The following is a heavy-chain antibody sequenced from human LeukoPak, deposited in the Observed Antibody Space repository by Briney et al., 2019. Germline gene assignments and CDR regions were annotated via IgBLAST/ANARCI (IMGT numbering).Heavy chain of an antibody. CDR2: FYYSGST. Sequence: SETLSLTCTVSGDSIGTYYWSWIRQPPGKGLEWIGHFYYSGSTSYNPSLKSRVTISVDTSRNQFSLKLTSVTAADTAVYYCARGQGGNYYLNYFDYWGQGALVTVSS. J-gene: IGHJ4*02. CDR3: ARGQGGNYYLNYFDY. D-gene: IGHD1-26*01. CDR1: GDSIGTYY. V-gene: IGHV4-59*01.